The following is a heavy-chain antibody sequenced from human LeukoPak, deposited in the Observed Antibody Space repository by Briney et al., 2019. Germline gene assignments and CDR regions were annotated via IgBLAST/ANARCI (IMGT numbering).Heavy chain of an antibody. CDR3: ARDVCSGGSCYSFDY. J-gene: IGHJ4*02. Sequence: GGSLRLSCAASGFTFSSYGMNWVRQAPGKGLEWVSSISSSSSYIYYADSVKGRFTISRDNAKNSLYLQMSSLRAEDTAVYYCARDVCSGGSCYSFDYWGQGTLVTVSS. CDR2: ISSSSSYI. V-gene: IGHV3-21*01. CDR1: GFTFSSYG. D-gene: IGHD2-15*01.